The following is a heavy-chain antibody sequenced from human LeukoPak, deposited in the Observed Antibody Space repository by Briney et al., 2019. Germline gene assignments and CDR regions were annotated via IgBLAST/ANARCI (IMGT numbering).Heavy chain of an antibody. V-gene: IGHV1-24*01. J-gene: IGHJ5*02. Sequence: GASVKASCQVSGYTLTELSMHWVRQAPGRGLAWMGGFDPEDGETIYAQKFQGRVTMTEDTSTDTAYMELSSLRSEDTAVYYCATVRRDFWSGYAWFDPWGQGTLVTVSS. CDR1: GYTLTELS. D-gene: IGHD3-3*01. CDR2: FDPEDGET. CDR3: ATVRRDFWSGYAWFDP.